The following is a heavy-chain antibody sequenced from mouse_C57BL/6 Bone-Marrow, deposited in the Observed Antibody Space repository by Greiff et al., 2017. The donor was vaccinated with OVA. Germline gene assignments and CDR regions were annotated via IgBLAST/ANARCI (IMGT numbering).Heavy chain of an antibody. V-gene: IGHV7-3*01. CDR2: IRNKANGYTT. J-gene: IGHJ3*01. CDR1: GFTFTDYY. Sequence: EVKLVESGGGLVQPGGSLSLSCAASGFTFTDYYMSWVRQPPGKALEWLGFIRNKANGYTTEYSASVKGRFTISRDNSQSILYLQMNALRAEDSATYYCARYGTGTLFAYGGQGTLVTVSA. CDR3: ARYGTGTLFAY. D-gene: IGHD4-1*01.